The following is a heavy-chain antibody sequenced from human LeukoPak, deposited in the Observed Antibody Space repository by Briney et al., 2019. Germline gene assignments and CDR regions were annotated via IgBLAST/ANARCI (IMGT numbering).Heavy chain of an antibody. CDR1: GFTFSGSA. Sequence: GGSLRLSCAASGFTFSGSAMHWVRQAPGKGLEWVALISYDGSGKYYADSVKGRFTISRDNSKNTLYLQMSSLRPEDTAVYYCARGYYYDSSGYLFDYWGQGTLVTVSS. J-gene: IGHJ4*02. CDR3: ARGYYYDSSGYLFDY. V-gene: IGHV3-30*04. CDR2: ISYDGSGK. D-gene: IGHD3-22*01.